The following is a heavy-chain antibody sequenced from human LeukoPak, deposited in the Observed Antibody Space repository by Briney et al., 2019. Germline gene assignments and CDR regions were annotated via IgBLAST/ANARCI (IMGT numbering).Heavy chain of an antibody. J-gene: IGHJ4*02. Sequence: GGSLRLSCTASGFTFSTYWMSWVRQAPGKRLEWVANTREDGSEKYYVDSVKGRFTISRDNAKNSLYLQMNSLRAEDTAVYYCARELAGHYYGSGSSFDYWGQGTLVTVSS. V-gene: IGHV3-7*01. D-gene: IGHD3-10*01. CDR2: TREDGSEK. CDR1: GFTFSTYW. CDR3: ARELAGHYYGSGSSFDY.